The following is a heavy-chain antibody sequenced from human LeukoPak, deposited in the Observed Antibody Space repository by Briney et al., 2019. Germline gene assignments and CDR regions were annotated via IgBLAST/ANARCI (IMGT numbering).Heavy chain of an antibody. J-gene: IGHJ6*02. V-gene: IGHV4-34*01. CDR2: INHSGST. CDR1: GGSFSGYY. CDR3: ARGPRPYYYGMDV. Sequence: KPSETLSLTCAVYGGSFSGYYWSWIRQPPGKGLEWIGEINHSGSTNYNPSLKSRVTISVDTSKNQFSLKLSSVTAADTAVYYCARGPRPYYYGMDVWGQGTTVTVSS.